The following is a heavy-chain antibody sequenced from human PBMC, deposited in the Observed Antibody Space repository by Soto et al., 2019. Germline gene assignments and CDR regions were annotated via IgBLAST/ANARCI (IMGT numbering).Heavy chain of an antibody. CDR1: GFTFSTYP. J-gene: IGHJ6*02. CDR3: VKPPVITASYYYYDMDV. CDR2: IRGSGIST. V-gene: IGHV3-23*01. Sequence: EAQLLESGGGLVQPGGSLRLSCAASGFTFSTYPMSWVRQAPGKGLEWVSGIRGSGISTYYTDSVKGRFTISRDNSKNRVFLQMNSLRDEDTAVYYCVKPPVITASYYYYDMDVWGQGTTVTVSS. D-gene: IGHD4-4*01.